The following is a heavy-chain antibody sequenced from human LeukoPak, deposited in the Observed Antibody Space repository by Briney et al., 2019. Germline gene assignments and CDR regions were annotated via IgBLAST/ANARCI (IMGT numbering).Heavy chain of an antibody. CDR2: IRYDGSNK. D-gene: IGHD5-24*01. J-gene: IGHJ4*02. CDR1: GFTFSSYG. CDR3: AKGMARLQSADY. Sequence: GGSLRLSCAASGFTFSSYGMHWVRQAPGKGLEWVAFIRYDGSNKYYADSVKGRFTISRDNSKNTLYLQMNSLRAEDTAVYYCAKGMARLQSADYWGQGTLVTVSS. V-gene: IGHV3-30*02.